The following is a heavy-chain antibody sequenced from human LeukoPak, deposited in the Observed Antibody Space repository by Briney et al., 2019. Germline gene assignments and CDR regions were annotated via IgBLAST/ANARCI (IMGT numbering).Heavy chain of an antibody. CDR3: ARLTYYYGSGSYTPTWYFDY. CDR2: INHSGST. CDR1: GGSISSSSYY. V-gene: IGHV4-39*07. J-gene: IGHJ4*02. Sequence: PSETLSLTCTVSGGSISSSSYYWSWIRQPPGKGLEWIGEINHSGSTNYNPSLKSRITISVDTSKNQFSLKLSSVTAADTAVYYCARLTYYYGSGSYTPTWYFDYWGQGTLVTVSS. D-gene: IGHD3-10*01.